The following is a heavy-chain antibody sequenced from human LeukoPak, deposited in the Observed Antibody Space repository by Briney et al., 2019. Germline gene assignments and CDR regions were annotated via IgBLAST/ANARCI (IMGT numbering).Heavy chain of an antibody. CDR1: GFTFSSYS. V-gene: IGHV3-21*01. CDR2: ISSSSSYI. Sequence: GGSLRLSCAASGFTFSSYSMNWVRQAPGMGLEWVSSISSSSSYIYYADSVKGRFTISRDNAKNSLYLQMNSPRAEDTAVYYCARDPEYSSSSREFDYWGQGTLVTVSS. J-gene: IGHJ4*02. CDR3: ARDPEYSSSSREFDY. D-gene: IGHD6-6*01.